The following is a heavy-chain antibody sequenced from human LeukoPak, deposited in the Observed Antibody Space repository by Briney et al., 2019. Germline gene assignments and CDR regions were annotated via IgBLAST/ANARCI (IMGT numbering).Heavy chain of an antibody. J-gene: IGHJ6*03. CDR1: GFTFSNYA. Sequence: GGSLRLSCAAAGFTFSNYAMTWVRQAPGKGPGWVSSLSGGGENTYYADSVKGRFTVSRDNSKSTLYLQMNDLSADDTAIYYCAKDPFMTSHFYMDVWGKGTTVTASS. CDR2: LSGGGENT. CDR3: AKDPFMTSHFYMDV. V-gene: IGHV3-23*01. D-gene: IGHD4-11*01.